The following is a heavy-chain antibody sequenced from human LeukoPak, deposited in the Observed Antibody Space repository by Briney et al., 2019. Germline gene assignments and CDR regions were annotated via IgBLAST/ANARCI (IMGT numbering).Heavy chain of an antibody. CDR1: GGSISSYY. Sequence: SETLSLTCTVPGGSISSYYWSWIRQPPGEGLEWIGYIYYSGSTNYNPSLKSRVTISVDTSKNQFSLKLSSVTAADTAVYYCARRYSSSWYFDYWGQGTLVTVSS. V-gene: IGHV4-59*01. D-gene: IGHD6-13*01. CDR2: IYYSGST. CDR3: ARRYSSSWYFDY. J-gene: IGHJ4*02.